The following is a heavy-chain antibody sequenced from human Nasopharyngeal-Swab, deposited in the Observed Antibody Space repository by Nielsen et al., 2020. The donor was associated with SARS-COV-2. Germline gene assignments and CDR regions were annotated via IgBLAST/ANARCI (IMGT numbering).Heavy chain of an antibody. J-gene: IGHJ4*02. D-gene: IGHD6-25*01. CDR3: ARLGIAAADIDS. CDR2: IIPAFDAI. V-gene: IGHV1-69*06. Sequence: WALHAPGQGLEWMGAIIPAFDAIQYAQKFQGRVTISSDKPTTTAYLELRSLISEDTALYYCARLGIAAADIDSWGQGTQVTRLL.